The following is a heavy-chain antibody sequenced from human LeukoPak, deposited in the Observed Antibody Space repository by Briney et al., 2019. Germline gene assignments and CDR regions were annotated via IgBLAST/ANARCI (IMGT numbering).Heavy chain of an antibody. CDR2: INPNSGDT. J-gene: IGHJ4*02. Sequence: AASVKVSCKASGYTFTGYYMHWVRQAPGQGLEWMGWINPNSGDTSYAQRFQGRVTMTRDTSITTAFMELSTLKSDDTAVYYCSTRRGYNFGSDSWGQGTLVTVSS. V-gene: IGHV1-2*02. D-gene: IGHD5-18*01. CDR1: GYTFTGYY. CDR3: STRRGYNFGSDS.